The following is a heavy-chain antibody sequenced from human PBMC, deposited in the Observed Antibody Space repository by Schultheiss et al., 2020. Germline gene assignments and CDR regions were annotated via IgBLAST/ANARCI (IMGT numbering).Heavy chain of an antibody. Sequence: GGSLRLSCAASGFTVSSNYMSWVRQAPGKGLEWVSSISSSSSYIYYADSVKGRFTISRDDAKNSLYLQMNSLRAEDTAVYYCAKDLKTYHLGSGTYFDYWGQGTVVTVSS. CDR3: AKDLKTYHLGSGTYFDY. CDR1: GFTVSSNY. V-gene: IGHV3-21*01. J-gene: IGHJ4*02. D-gene: IGHD3-10*01. CDR2: ISSSSSYI.